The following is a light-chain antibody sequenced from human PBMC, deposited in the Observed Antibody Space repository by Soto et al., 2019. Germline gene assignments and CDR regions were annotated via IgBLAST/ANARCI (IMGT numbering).Light chain of an antibody. Sequence: QSALTQPPSASGSPGQSVTISCMGASSDVGGHNYVSWYQQHPSKAPKLMIYEVIKRPSGVPDRFSGSKSGNTASLTVSGLQAEDEADYYCSSFADGNNVIFGGGTKLTVL. J-gene: IGLJ2*01. V-gene: IGLV2-8*01. CDR1: SSDVGGHNY. CDR2: EVI. CDR3: SSFADGNNVI.